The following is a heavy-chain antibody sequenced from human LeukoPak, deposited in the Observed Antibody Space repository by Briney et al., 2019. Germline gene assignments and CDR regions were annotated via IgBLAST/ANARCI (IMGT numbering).Heavy chain of an antibody. D-gene: IGHD3-3*01. V-gene: IGHV3-23*01. CDR2: ISVGAEYI. CDR1: GFTFSTYV. Sequence: PGGSLRLSCAASGFTFSTYVMNWFRQGPGKGLEWVSTISVGAEYIFYADSVKGRFTISRDDSNNALYLQMHSLRAEDTALYYCASGPPFLKYFEYWGQGTLVTVSS. J-gene: IGHJ4*02. CDR3: ASGPPFLKYFEY.